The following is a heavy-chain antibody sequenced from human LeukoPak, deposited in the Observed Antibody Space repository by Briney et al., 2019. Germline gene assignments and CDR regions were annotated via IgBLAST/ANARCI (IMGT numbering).Heavy chain of an antibody. J-gene: IGHJ5*02. D-gene: IGHD5-18*01. CDR3: AREPLSGRYIDA. V-gene: IGHV4-30-4*01. CDR2: IYDSGST. CDR1: GGSITSEDYF. Sequence: SETLSLTCSVFGGSITSEDYFWSWIRQSPGKGLEWIGYIYDSGSTYYTPSLKSRVTISVDTSKNQFSLKLRSVTAADTAVYYCAREPLSGRYIDAWGQGILVTVSS.